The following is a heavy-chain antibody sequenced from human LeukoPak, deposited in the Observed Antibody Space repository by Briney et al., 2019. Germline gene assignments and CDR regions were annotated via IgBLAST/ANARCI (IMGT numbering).Heavy chain of an antibody. CDR1: GGSISSGSYY. J-gene: IGHJ3*02. D-gene: IGHD3-3*01. CDR3: ARGLLILRFLAPDAFDI. CDR2: IYTSGST. Sequence: SETLSLTCSVSGGSISSGSYYWSWIRQPAGKGLEWIERIYTSGSTNYNPSLKSRVTISVNTSKNQFSLKLSSVTAADTGVYYCARGLLILRFLAPDAFDIWGQGTMVTVSS. V-gene: IGHV4-61*02.